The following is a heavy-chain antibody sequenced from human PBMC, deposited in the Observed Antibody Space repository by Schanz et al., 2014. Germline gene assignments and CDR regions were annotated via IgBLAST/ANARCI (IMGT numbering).Heavy chain of an antibody. CDR3: ARVRRRIATPSAPSIRNYDYYAMDV. CDR1: GFIFSSYG. D-gene: IGHD6-13*01. Sequence: QVQLVESGGGVVQPGRSLRLSCAASGFIFSSYGLHWVRQAPGKGLEWVAFIWYDGSNKYYADSVKGRFTISRDNSKNTLYLQMNRLRGEGTAVYFCARVRRRIATPSAPSIRNYDYYAMDVWGQGTTVTVSS. CDR2: IWYDGSNK. V-gene: IGHV3-33*01. J-gene: IGHJ6*02.